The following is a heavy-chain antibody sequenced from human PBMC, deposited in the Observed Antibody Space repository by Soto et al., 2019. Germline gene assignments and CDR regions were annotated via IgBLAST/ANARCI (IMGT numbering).Heavy chain of an antibody. Sequence: PGESLKISCKGSGYSFTSYWIGWVRQMPGKGLEWMGIIYPGDSDTRYSPPFQGQVTISADKSISTAYLQWSSLKASDTAMYYCMRRPGVTGISDPCDYWGQGTLVTVSS. CDR1: GYSFTSYW. J-gene: IGHJ4*02. CDR2: IYPGDSDT. D-gene: IGHD1-20*01. CDR3: MRRPGVTGISDPCDY. V-gene: IGHV5-51*01.